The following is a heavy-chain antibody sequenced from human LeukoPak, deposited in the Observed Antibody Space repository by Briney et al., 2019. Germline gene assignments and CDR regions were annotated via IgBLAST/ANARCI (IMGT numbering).Heavy chain of an antibody. Sequence: PGGSLRLSCAASGFTFTSYSMNWVRQAPGKGLEWVSTISGGGGSTYYADSVKGRFTISRDNSKNTLYLQVNSLRAEDTAVYYCARDQNVDGWYYFDYWGQGTLVTVSS. CDR1: GFTFTSYS. J-gene: IGHJ4*02. CDR3: ARDQNVDGWYYFDY. D-gene: IGHD5-24*01. CDR2: ISGGGGST. V-gene: IGHV3-23*01.